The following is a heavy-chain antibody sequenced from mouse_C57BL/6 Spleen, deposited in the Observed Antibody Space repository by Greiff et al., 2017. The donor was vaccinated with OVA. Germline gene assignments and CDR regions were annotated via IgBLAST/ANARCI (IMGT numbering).Heavy chain of an antibody. J-gene: IGHJ4*01. CDR2: IDPSDSET. V-gene: IGHV1-52*01. Sequence: VQLQQPGAELVRPGSSVKLSCKASGYTFTSYWMHWVKQRPIQGLEWIGNIDPSDSETHYNQKFKDKATLTVDKSSSTAYMQLSSLTYEDSAVYYCARSGDYDGYYYAMDYWGQGTSVTVSS. CDR3: ARSGDYDGYYYAMDY. D-gene: IGHD2-4*01. CDR1: GYTFTSYW.